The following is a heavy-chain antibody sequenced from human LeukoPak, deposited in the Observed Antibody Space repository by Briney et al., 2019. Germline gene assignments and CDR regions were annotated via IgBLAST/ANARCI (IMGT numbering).Heavy chain of an antibody. J-gene: IGHJ4*02. CDR2: ISAYNGDT. Sequence: ASVKVSCKASGFTFTRYGITWVRQAPGQGLEWMGWISAYNGDTNYAQELQGRVTKTRVTSTSKVYLELRSLSSDDTAVYYCARDPTNTSGRYAHFDYWGQGTLVTVSS. CDR3: ARDPTNTSGRYAHFDY. D-gene: IGHD6-19*01. V-gene: IGHV1-18*01. CDR1: GFTFTRYG.